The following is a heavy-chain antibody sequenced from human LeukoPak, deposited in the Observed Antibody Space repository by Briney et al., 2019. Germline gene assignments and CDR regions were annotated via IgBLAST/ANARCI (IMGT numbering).Heavy chain of an antibody. D-gene: IGHD2-15*01. J-gene: IGHJ4*02. CDR2: IHYSGST. Sequence: PSETLSLTCTVSGGSISSYYGGWIRQPPGKGLEWIGYIHYSGSTNYSPSLKSRVTISVDTSKNQFSLKLSSVTAADTAVYYCARLGHCSSGACVFDYWGQGTLVTVSS. CDR3: ARLGHCSSGACVFDY. CDR1: GGSISSYY. V-gene: IGHV4-59*08.